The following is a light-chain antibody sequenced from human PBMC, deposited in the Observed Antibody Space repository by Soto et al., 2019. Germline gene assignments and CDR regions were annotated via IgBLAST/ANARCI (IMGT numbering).Light chain of an antibody. CDR2: LGS. J-gene: IGKJ4*01. CDR3: MQDFHHPFS. V-gene: IGKV2-28*01. CDR1: QSLLHGSGYNY. Sequence: DIVMTQSPLSLPVTPGEPASISCRSSQSLLHGSGYNYLDWYLQKPGQSPQLLIYLGSNRASGVPDRFSGSRSGTDFKIQISSVESGYVGVYYCMQDFHHPFSFGGGTKVEIK.